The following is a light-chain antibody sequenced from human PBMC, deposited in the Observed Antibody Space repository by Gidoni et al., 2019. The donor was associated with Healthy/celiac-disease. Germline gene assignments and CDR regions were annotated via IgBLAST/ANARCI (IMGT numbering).Light chain of an antibody. Sequence: DIVMTQSPLSLPVTPGEPASISCRSSQSLLHSNGFHYFDWYLQRPGQSPQLLIYLGSNRASGVPDRFSGSGSGTDFTLKISRVEAEDVGVYYCMQALQTPPSFGQGTKLEIK. V-gene: IGKV2-28*01. CDR3: MQALQTPPS. J-gene: IGKJ2*03. CDR2: LGS. CDR1: QSLLHSNGFHY.